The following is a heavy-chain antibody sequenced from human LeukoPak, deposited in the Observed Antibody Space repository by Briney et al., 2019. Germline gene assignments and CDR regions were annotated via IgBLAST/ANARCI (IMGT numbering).Heavy chain of an antibody. D-gene: IGHD1-26*01. V-gene: IGHV1-69*05. J-gene: IGHJ3*02. CDR2: IIPIFGTA. Sequence: SVKVSCKASGGTFSSYAISWVRQAPGQGLEWIGGIIPIFGTANYAQKFQGRVTITTDESTSTAYMELSSLRSEDTAVYYCARKWEPHDAFDIWGQGTMVTVSS. CDR1: GGTFSSYA. CDR3: ARKWEPHDAFDI.